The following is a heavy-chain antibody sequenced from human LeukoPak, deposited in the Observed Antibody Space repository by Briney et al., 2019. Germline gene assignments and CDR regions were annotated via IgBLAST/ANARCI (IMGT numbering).Heavy chain of an antibody. V-gene: IGHV4-59*12. Sequence: SETLSLTCTVSGGSISTYYWSWIRQPPGKGLEWIGYIYYSGSTNYSPSLKSRVTISVDTSKNQFSLKLSSVTAADTAVYYCASSGYYDSSGYSRFAYWGQGTLVTVSS. D-gene: IGHD3-22*01. CDR3: ASSGYYDSSGYSRFAY. J-gene: IGHJ4*02. CDR1: GGSISTYY. CDR2: IYYSGST.